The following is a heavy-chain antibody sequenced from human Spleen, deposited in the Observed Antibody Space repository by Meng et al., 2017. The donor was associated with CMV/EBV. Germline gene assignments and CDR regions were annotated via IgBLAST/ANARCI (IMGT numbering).Heavy chain of an antibody. D-gene: IGHD2-2*01. V-gene: IGHV3-48*03. J-gene: IGHJ6*02. Sequence: GESLKISCVASGLSVSNFDMNWVRQAPGKGLEWISYISRVDSSTHYADSVRGRFTISRDIAKNSLYLQMNSLRAEDTAVYYCARDRGTSWVEYYYYYGMDVWGQGTTVTVSS. CDR1: GLSVSNFD. CDR2: ISRVDSST. CDR3: ARDRGTSWVEYYYYYGMDV.